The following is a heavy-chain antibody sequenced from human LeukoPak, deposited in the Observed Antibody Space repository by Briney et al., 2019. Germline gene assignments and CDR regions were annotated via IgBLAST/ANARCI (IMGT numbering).Heavy chain of an antibody. D-gene: IGHD6-6*01. V-gene: IGHV3-30-3*01. J-gene: IGHJ4*02. Sequence: PGGSLRLSCAASGFTFSSYAMHWVRQAPGKGLEWVAAISYDGSNKYYADSVKGRFTISRDNSKNTLYLQMNSLRAEDTAVYYCARESDSSSSPTFDYWGQGTLVTVSS. CDR2: ISYDGSNK. CDR1: GFTFSSYA. CDR3: ARESDSSSSPTFDY.